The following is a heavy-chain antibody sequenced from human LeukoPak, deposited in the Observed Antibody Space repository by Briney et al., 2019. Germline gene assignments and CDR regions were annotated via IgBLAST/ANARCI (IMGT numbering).Heavy chain of an antibody. D-gene: IGHD5-18*01. CDR2: IIPILGIA. Sequence: GASVKVSCKASGGTFISYAISWVRQAPGQGLEWMGRIIPILGIANYAQKFQGRVTITADKSTSTAYMELSSLRSEDTAVYYCARAAMAFYDAFDIWGQGTMVTVSS. CDR1: GGTFISYA. CDR3: ARAAMAFYDAFDI. J-gene: IGHJ3*02. V-gene: IGHV1-69*04.